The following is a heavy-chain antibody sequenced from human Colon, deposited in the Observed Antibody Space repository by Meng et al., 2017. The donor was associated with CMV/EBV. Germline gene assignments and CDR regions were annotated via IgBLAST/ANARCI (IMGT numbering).Heavy chain of an antibody. CDR3: AKDAPYGDTSSLDAFDI. V-gene: IGHV3-23*01. CDR2: ISGSGSFT. Sequence: GGSLRLSCEASGFIFSKYALTWVRQAPGKGLEYVSSISGSGSFTFYADSAKGRFTVSRDNSKSTMYLQMNSLRGEDTAVYYCAKDAPYGDTSSLDAFDIWGQGTMVTVSS. J-gene: IGHJ3*02. CDR1: GFIFSKYA. D-gene: IGHD1-26*01.